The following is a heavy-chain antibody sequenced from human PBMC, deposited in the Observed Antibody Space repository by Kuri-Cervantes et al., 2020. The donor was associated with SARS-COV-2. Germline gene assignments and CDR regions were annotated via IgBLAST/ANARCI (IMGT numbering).Heavy chain of an antibody. CDR1: GFTFSGYW. V-gene: IGHV3-7*01. CDR2: IKEDGSQR. D-gene: IGHD7-27*01. CDR3: ARGELGISDY. J-gene: IGHJ4*02. Sequence: GGSLRLSCAASGFTFSGYWMTWVRQAPGKGLEWVANIKEDGSQRYYADSVKGRFTISRDNANSSLYLQMNSLRAEDTAVYYCARGELGISDYWGQGTLVTVSS.